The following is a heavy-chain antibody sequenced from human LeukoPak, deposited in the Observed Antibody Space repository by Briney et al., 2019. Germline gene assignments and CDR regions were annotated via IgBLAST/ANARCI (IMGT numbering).Heavy chain of an antibody. V-gene: IGHV4-61*02. J-gene: IGHJ4*02. D-gene: IGHD3-3*01. Sequence: KTSQTLSLTCTVSGGSISSGSYYWSWIRQPAGKGLEWIGRIYPSGSTNYNPSLTSRVTISVDTSKNQFSLKLSSVTAADTAVYYCARQNVFRFLGEAYFDYWGQGTLVTASS. CDR1: GGSISSGSYY. CDR3: ARQNVFRFLGEAYFDY. CDR2: IYPSGST.